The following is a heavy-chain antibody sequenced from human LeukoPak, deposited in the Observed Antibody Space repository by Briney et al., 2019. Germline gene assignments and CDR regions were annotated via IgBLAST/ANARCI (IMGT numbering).Heavy chain of an antibody. V-gene: IGHV1-2*02. CDR1: GYSFTAYY. J-gene: IGHJ4*02. CDR2: INPNNGAT. CDR3: ARGSIGDYVDYYY. D-gene: IGHD3-16*01. Sequence: ASVKVSCKTSGYSFTAYYMHWVRQAPGHGLERMGWINPNNGATKYAQEFQGRVTMTRDTSIRTAYLEMTSLRSDDTAMFYCARGSIGDYVDYYYWGQGTLVTVSS.